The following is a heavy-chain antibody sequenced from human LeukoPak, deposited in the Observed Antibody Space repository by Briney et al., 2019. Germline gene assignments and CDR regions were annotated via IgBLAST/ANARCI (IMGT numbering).Heavy chain of an antibody. J-gene: IGHJ4*02. V-gene: IGHV3-30-3*01. CDR1: GFTFSSYA. CDR3: ARDEEVVGATSYFDY. D-gene: IGHD1-26*01. Sequence: GSLRLSCAASGFTFSSYAMSWVRQAPGKGLEWVAVISYDGSNKYYADSVKGRFTISRDNSKNTLYLQMNSLRAEDTAVYYCARDEEVVGATSYFDYWGQGTLVTVSS. CDR2: ISYDGSNK.